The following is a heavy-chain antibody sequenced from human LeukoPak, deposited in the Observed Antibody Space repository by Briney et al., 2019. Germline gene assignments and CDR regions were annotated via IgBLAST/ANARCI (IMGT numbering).Heavy chain of an antibody. CDR2: ISSSGNTI. D-gene: IGHD2-15*01. CDR1: GFTFSSYE. V-gene: IGHV3-48*03. J-gene: IGHJ4*02. Sequence: GGSLRLSCAASGFTFSSYEMNWVRQAPGKGLEWVSYISSSGNTIYYADSVKGRFTISRDNAKNSLYLQMNSLRAEDTAVYYCARDNLYCSGGSCYPYYFDYWGQGTLVTVSS. CDR3: ARDNLYCSGGSCYPYYFDY.